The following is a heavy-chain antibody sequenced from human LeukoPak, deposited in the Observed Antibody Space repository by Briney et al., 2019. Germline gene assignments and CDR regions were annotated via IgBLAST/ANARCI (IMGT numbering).Heavy chain of an antibody. CDR1: GGSISSYY. V-gene: IGHV4-59*06. Sequence: SETLSLTCTVSGGSISSYYWSWIRQPAGKGLEWIGYIYYSGSTYYNPSLKSRVTISVDTSKNQFSLKLSSVTAADTAVYYCAQGGSSSWYYGMDVWGQGTTVTVSS. D-gene: IGHD6-13*01. J-gene: IGHJ6*02. CDR3: AQGGSSSWYYGMDV. CDR2: IYYSGST.